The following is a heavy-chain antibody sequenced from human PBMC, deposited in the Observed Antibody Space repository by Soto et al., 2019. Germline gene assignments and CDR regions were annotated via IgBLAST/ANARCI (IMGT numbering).Heavy chain of an antibody. V-gene: IGHV3-23*01. J-gene: IGHJ4*02. CDR1: GFTFSSYA. CDR3: AKDRDLITMVRGVIITLRFDY. Sequence: GGSLRLSCAASGFTFSSYAMSWVRQAPGKGLEWVSAISGSGGSTYYADSVKGRFTISRDNSKNTLYLQMNSLRAEDTAVYYCAKDRDLITMVRGVIITLRFDYWGQGTLVTVSS. D-gene: IGHD3-10*01. CDR2: ISGSGGST.